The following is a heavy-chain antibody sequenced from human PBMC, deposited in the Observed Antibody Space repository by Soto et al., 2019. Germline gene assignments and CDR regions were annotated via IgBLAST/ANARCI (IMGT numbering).Heavy chain of an antibody. J-gene: IGHJ5*02. CDR3: ARDFAGRGPFDP. CDR1: GGSISSYY. Sequence: SETLSLTCTVSGGSISSYYWSWIRQPPGKGLEWIGYIYYSGSTNYNPSLKSRVTISVDTSKNQFSLKLSSVTAADTAVYYCARDFAGRGPFDPGGQGTLVTVSS. CDR2: IYYSGST. V-gene: IGHV4-59*01. D-gene: IGHD1-26*01.